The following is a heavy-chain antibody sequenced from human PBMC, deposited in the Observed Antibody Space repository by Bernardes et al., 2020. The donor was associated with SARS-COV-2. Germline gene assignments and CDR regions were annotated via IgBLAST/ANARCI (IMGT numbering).Heavy chain of an antibody. CDR3: ARGGADYYDTSGFYWSFDY. J-gene: IGHJ4*02. D-gene: IGHD3-22*01. V-gene: IGHV4-61*01. CDR1: GASVSSRYYF. CDR2: VYSSGST. Sequence: SETLSLTCTVSGASVSSRYYFWSWIRQPPGKGLEWIGYVYSSGSTNYNPSLTGRVTASIDTSKNQFSLSLTSMTAADTAIYYCARGGADYYDTSGFYWSFDYWGQGSLVAVS.